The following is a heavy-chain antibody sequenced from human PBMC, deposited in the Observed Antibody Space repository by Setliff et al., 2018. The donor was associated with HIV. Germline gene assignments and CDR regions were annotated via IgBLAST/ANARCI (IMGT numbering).Heavy chain of an antibody. CDR3: ARLGLEWLLLSTYYYYGMDV. V-gene: IGHV1-18*01. D-gene: IGHD3-3*01. Sequence: ASVKVSCKASGYTFTSYGISWVRQAPGQGLEWMGWISAYNGNTNYAQKLQGRVTMTTDTSTSTAYMELRSLSSDDTAVYYCARLGLEWLLLSTYYYYGMDVWGQGTTVTVSS. J-gene: IGHJ6*02. CDR1: GYTFTSYG. CDR2: ISAYNGNT.